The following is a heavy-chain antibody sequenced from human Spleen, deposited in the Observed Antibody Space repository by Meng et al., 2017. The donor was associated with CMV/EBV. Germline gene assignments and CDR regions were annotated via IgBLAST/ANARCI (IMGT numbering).Heavy chain of an antibody. D-gene: IGHD3-3*01. Sequence: ASVKVSCKASGYTFTGYYIHWIRQAPGQGLEWMGWINANSGDTNYAVKFQGRVTLTRGTSITTAYMELSSLRSDDTAFYYCARVTDFWSTPWGFDPWGQGTLVTVSS. V-gene: IGHV1-2*02. CDR1: GYTFTGYY. J-gene: IGHJ5*01. CDR2: INANSGDT. CDR3: ARVTDFWSTPWGFDP.